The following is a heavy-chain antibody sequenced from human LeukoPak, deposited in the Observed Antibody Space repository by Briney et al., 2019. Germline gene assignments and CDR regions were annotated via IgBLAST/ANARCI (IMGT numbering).Heavy chain of an antibody. CDR2: INHSGST. J-gene: IGHJ4*02. Sequence: SETLSLTCAVYGGSFSGYYWSWIRQPPGKGLEWIGEINHSGSTNYNPSLKSRATISGDTPKNQFSLKLSSVTAADSAVYYCARGRLYLPDYWGQGTLVTVSS. V-gene: IGHV4-34*01. CDR3: ARGRLYLPDY. CDR1: GGSFSGYY. D-gene: IGHD5/OR15-5a*01.